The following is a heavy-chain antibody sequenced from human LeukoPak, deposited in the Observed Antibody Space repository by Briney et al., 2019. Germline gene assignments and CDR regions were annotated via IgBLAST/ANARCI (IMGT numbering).Heavy chain of an antibody. D-gene: IGHD6-19*01. CDR2: IFHTGNS. CDR3: ARLGSGWYPFDY. Sequence: SETLSLTCTVSGGSISTFYWSWLRQPPGKGLEWIAYIFHTGNSNYNPSLKGRVTISVDTSKNQFSLELSSVTAADTAVYYCARLGSGWYPFDYWGQGTLVTVSS. J-gene: IGHJ4*02. CDR1: GGSISTFY. V-gene: IGHV4-59*08.